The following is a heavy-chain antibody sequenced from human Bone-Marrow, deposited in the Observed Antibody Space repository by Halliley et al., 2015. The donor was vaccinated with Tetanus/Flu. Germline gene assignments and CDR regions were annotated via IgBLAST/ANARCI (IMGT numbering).Heavy chain of an antibody. CDR2: IFPGDSDT. J-gene: IGHJ3*02. CDR3: ARRSAAVPQEDAFDI. CDR1: GYSFTSHR. Sequence: QLVQSGAEVKKPGESLKISCTASGYSFTSHRIGWVRQMPGKGLECMAIIFPGDSDTRYSPSFQGQVTISVDKSMNTAYLQWSSLKASDTAMYYCARRSAAVPQEDAFDIWGQGTMVTVSS. D-gene: IGHD6-13*01. V-gene: IGHV5-51*03.